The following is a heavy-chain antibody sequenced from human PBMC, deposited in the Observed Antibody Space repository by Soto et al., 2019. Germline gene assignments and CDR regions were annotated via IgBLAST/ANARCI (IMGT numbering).Heavy chain of an antibody. CDR3: AKTWARIAARPADY. D-gene: IGHD6-6*01. Sequence: GGSLRLSCAASGFTFSSYGMHWVRQAPGKGLEWVAVIWYDGSNKYYADSVKGRFTISRDNSKNTLYLQMNSLRAEDTAVYYCAKTWARIAARPADYWGQGTLVTVSS. CDR2: IWYDGSNK. J-gene: IGHJ4*02. V-gene: IGHV3-33*06. CDR1: GFTFSSYG.